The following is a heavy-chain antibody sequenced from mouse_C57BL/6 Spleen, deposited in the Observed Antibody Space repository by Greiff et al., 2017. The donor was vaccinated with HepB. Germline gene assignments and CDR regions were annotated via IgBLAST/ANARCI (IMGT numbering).Heavy chain of an antibody. Sequence: EVQLQQSGPGLVKPSQSLSLTCSVTGYSITSGYYWNWIRQFPGNKLEWMGYISYDGSNNYNPSLKNRISITRDTSKNQFFLKLNSVTTEDTATYYCASAYDYDVKAWFAYWGQGTLVTVSA. CDR2: ISYDGSN. CDR3: ASAYDYDVKAWFAY. D-gene: IGHD2-4*01. J-gene: IGHJ3*01. CDR1: GYSITSGYY. V-gene: IGHV3-6*01.